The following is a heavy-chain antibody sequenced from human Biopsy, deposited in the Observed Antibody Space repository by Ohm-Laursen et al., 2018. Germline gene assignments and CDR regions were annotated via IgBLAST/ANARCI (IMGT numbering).Heavy chain of an antibody. CDR3: CCRSPFGVVIRSNKYYYYGMDL. CDR1: GFSFTGYY. D-gene: IGHD3-3*01. Sequence: ASVKVSCKSSGFSFTGYYIHWVRQAPGQGLEWMGWISPKSGDANYAHKFQGNITMTRDTSMSTAYMELRSLRSDDTAVYYCCCRSPFGVVIRSNKYYYYGMDLWGQETTVTVSS. J-gene: IGHJ6*02. CDR2: ISPKSGDA. V-gene: IGHV1-2*02.